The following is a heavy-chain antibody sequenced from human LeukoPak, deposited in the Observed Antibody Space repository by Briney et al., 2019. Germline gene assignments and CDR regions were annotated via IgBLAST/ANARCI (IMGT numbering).Heavy chain of an antibody. J-gene: IGHJ4*02. CDR3: ARRVYCGGDCYAFDY. V-gene: IGHV4-39*01. Sequence: SETLSLTCTVSGGSISSSSYYWGWIRQPPGKGLEWIGSIYYSGSTYYNPSLKSRVTISVDTSKNQFSLKLSSVTAAGTAVYYCARRVYCGGDCYAFDYWGQGTLVTVSS. CDR2: IYYSGST. D-gene: IGHD2-21*02. CDR1: GGSISSSSYY.